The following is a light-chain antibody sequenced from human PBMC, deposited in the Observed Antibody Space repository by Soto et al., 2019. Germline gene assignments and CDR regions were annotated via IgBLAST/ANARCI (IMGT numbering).Light chain of an antibody. CDR1: QSVSSSY. J-gene: IGKJ4*01. V-gene: IGKV3-20*01. CDR3: QLYGSSPLT. CDR2: GAS. Sequence: EMVWTQSPGTLSLSPGERATLSGSASQSVSSSYLAWYQQKPDQAPRLLIYGASRKATGIPDRFSGNGSGTDFTLTISRLEPEDVALYYWQLYGSSPLTVGGGTKVEIK.